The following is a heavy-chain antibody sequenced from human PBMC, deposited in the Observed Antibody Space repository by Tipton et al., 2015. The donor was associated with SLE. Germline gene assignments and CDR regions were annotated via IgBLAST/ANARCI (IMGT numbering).Heavy chain of an antibody. Sequence: TLSLTCAVSGDSLSSGYYWGWIRQPQGKGLEWVGCILHKGTTYYNPYLQSRLTISMDTSKNNFSLSLSSVTAADTAVYYCARSQTTTYWYFDLWSRGTLVTVSS. CDR3: ARSQTTTYWYFDL. V-gene: IGHV4-38-2*01. CDR1: GDSLSSGYY. J-gene: IGHJ2*01. CDR2: ILHKGTT. D-gene: IGHD2/OR15-2a*01.